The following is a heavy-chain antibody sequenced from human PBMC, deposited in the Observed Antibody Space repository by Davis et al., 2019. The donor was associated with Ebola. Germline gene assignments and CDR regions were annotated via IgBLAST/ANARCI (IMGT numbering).Heavy chain of an antibody. D-gene: IGHD1-26*01. V-gene: IGHV4-39*07. CDR2: IFYTGST. CDR3: ARGHTLVGATDFDY. Sequence: SETLSLTCTVSGGSISTTSYYWGWIRQPPGKGLEWIGSIFYTGSTFYNPSLKSRVTISVDTSKNQFSLKLSSVTAADTAVYYCARGHTLVGATDFDYWGQGTLVTVSS. CDR1: GGSISTTSYY. J-gene: IGHJ4*02.